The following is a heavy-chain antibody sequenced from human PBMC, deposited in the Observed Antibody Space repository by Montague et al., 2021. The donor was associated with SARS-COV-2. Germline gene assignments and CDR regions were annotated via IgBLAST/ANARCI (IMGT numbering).Heavy chain of an antibody. Sequence: TLSLTCTVSGGSISSGGYYWSWIRQHPGKGLEWIGYIYYSGSTYYNPSLKSRVTISVDTSKSQMSLRLNSVTAADTAVYYCAGDRGRFWHFDLWGRGTLVTVSS. CDR2: IYYSGST. CDR1: GGSISSGGYY. V-gene: IGHV4-31*03. CDR3: AGDRGRFWHFDL. D-gene: IGHD5-12*01. J-gene: IGHJ2*01.